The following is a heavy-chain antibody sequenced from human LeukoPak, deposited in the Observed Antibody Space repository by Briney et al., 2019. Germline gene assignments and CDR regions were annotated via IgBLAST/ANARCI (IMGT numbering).Heavy chain of an antibody. Sequence: GGSLRLSCAASGFTVSSNYMSWVRQAPGKGLEWVSVIYSGGSTYYADSVKGRFTISRDNSKNTLCLQMNSLRAEDTAVYYCAKDNSNYLSYYYGMDVWGQGTTVTVSS. D-gene: IGHD4-11*01. V-gene: IGHV3-53*01. CDR2: IYSGGST. CDR3: AKDNSNYLSYYYGMDV. CDR1: GFTVSSNY. J-gene: IGHJ6*02.